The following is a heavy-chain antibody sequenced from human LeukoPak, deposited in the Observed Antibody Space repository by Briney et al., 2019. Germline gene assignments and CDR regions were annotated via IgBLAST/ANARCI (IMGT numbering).Heavy chain of an antibody. CDR2: IYRGGNA. V-gene: IGHV3-53*01. CDR3: ARGGDSTSWNWFGP. CDR1: GFTVSDNY. D-gene: IGHD6-6*01. J-gene: IGHJ5*02. Sequence: PGGSLRLSCAVSGFTVSDNYMSWVRQAPGKGLEWVSIIYRGGNAYYANSVRGRFTISGDNSENTLYLHMNDLGVEDTAVYYYARGGDSTSWNWFGPWGQGTLVTVSS.